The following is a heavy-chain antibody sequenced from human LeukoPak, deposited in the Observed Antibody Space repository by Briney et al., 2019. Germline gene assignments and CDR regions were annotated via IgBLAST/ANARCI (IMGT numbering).Heavy chain of an antibody. CDR3: VKDRVPRYSGYGLSDD. Sequence: GGSLRLSCTASGFTFSSYAMSWVRQAPGKGLDWVAAIIGSGDRTYYADSVKGRFTISRDNSRNTLYPQMNSLRAEDTALYYRVKDRVPRYSGYGLSDDWGQGTLVTVSS. D-gene: IGHD5-12*01. CDR2: IIGSGDRT. J-gene: IGHJ4*02. CDR1: GFTFSSYA. V-gene: IGHV3-23*01.